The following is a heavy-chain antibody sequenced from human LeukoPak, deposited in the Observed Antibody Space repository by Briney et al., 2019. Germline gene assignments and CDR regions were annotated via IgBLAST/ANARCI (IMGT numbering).Heavy chain of an antibody. V-gene: IGHV1-18*01. CDR3: ARDDDSTSSGPYYYYYGMDV. Sequence: ASVKVSCKASGYTFTSYGISWVRQAPGQGLEWMGWISAYNGNTNYAQTLQGRVTMTTDTSTSTAYMELRSLRSDDTAVYYCARDDDSTSSGPYYYYYGMDVWGQGTTVTVSS. CDR1: GYTFTSYG. D-gene: IGHD2-2*01. J-gene: IGHJ6*02. CDR2: ISAYNGNT.